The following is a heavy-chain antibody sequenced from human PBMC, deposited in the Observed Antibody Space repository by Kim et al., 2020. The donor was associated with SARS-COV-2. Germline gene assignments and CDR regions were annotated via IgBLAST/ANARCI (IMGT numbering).Heavy chain of an antibody. CDR3: ARDLYSGYDYDYYYYGMDV. CDR2: ISAYNGNT. J-gene: IGHJ6*02. Sequence: ASVKVSCKSSGYTFTSYGISWVRQAPGQGLEWMGWISAYNGNTNYAQKLQGRVTMTTDTSTSTAYMELRSLRSDDTAVYYCARDLYSGYDYDYYYYGMDVWGQGTTVTVSS. V-gene: IGHV1-18*01. D-gene: IGHD5-12*01. CDR1: GYTFTSYG.